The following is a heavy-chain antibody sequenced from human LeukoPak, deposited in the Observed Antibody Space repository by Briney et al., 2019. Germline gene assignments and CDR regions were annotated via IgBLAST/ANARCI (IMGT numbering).Heavy chain of an antibody. CDR1: GFTFSNAW. V-gene: IGHV3-15*01. J-gene: IGHJ4*02. Sequence: GGSLRLSCAASGFTFSNAWMSWVRQAPGKGLEWVGRIKSKTDGGTTDYAAPVEGRFTISRDDSKSTLYLQMNSLKTEDTAVYYCTTELWFGELLMDYWGQGTLVTVSS. D-gene: IGHD3-10*01. CDR2: IKSKTDGGTT. CDR3: TTELWFGELLMDY.